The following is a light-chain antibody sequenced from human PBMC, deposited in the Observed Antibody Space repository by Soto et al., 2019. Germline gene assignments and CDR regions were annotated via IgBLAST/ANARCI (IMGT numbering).Light chain of an antibody. J-gene: IGKJ5*01. CDR3: QQYNNWPPLT. CDR2: GAS. V-gene: IGKV3-15*01. CDR1: QSVSSN. Sequence: EIVMTQSPATLSVSPGERATLSCRASQSVSSNLAWYQPKPGQAPRLLIYGASTRATGIPARFSGSGSGTEVTLTLSGLQSEDFAVYYWQQYNNWPPLTFGQGTRLEIK.